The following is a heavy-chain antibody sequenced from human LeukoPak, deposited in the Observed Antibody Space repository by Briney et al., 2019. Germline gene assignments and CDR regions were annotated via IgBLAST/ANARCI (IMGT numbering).Heavy chain of an antibody. Sequence: SETLSLTCSVSGGSISNDIYYWGWIRQPPGKGLEWIGTIHYSGSTYDNPSLKSRVTMSLDTSKNQFSLKLSSVTAADTAVYYCAREGSGRWGSFDYWGQGTLVTVSS. J-gene: IGHJ4*02. CDR1: GGSISNDIYY. V-gene: IGHV4-39*07. CDR2: IHYSGST. CDR3: AREGSGRWGSFDY. D-gene: IGHD6-19*01.